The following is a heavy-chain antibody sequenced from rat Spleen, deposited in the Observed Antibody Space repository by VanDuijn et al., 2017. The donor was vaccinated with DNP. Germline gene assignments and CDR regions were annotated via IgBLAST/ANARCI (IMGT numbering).Heavy chain of an antibody. CDR3: ASHTYYGYDYFVY. J-gene: IGHJ2*01. CDR2: ISTSGSRT. Sequence: EVQLVESGGGLVQPGRSLKLSCAASGFTFSTYYMAWVRQAPKKGLEWVATISTSGSRTFFPDSVKGRFTVSRDNAKSTLYLQMDSLRSEETATYYCASHTYYGYDYFVYWGQGVMVTVSA. CDR1: GFTFSTYY. D-gene: IGHD1-9*01. V-gene: IGHV5S11*01.